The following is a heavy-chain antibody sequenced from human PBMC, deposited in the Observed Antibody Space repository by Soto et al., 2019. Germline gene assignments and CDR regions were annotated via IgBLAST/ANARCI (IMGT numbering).Heavy chain of an antibody. J-gene: IGHJ4*02. CDR1: GGSISSYY. Sequence: PSETLSLTCTVSGGSISSYYWSWIRQPPGKGLEWIGYIYYSGSTNYNPSLKSRVTISVDTSKNQFSLKLSYVTAADTAVYYCARGSSGWYLYYFDYWGQGTLVTVSS. CDR2: IYYSGST. V-gene: IGHV4-59*01. CDR3: ARGSSGWYLYYFDY. D-gene: IGHD6-19*01.